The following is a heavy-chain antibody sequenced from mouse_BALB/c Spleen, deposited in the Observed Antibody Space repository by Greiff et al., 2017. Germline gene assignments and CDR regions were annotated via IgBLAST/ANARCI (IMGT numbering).Heavy chain of an antibody. Sequence: EVQLVESGPELVKPGASVKIPCKASGYTFTDYNMDWVKQSHGKSLEWIGDINPNNGGTIYNQKFKGKATLTVDKSSSTAYMELRSLTSEDTAVYYCARGGYFYFDVWGAGTTVTVSS. D-gene: IGHD2-3*01. CDR2: INPNNGGT. CDR3: ARGGYFYFDV. J-gene: IGHJ1*01. CDR1: GYTFTDYN. V-gene: IGHV1-18*01.